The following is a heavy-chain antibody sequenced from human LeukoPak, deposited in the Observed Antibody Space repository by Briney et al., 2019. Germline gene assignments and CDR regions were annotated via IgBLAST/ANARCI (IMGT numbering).Heavy chain of an antibody. J-gene: IGHJ6*03. CDR1: GFTFSSYG. CDR3: ARGEYYYGSGPYYYYMDV. D-gene: IGHD3-10*01. CDR2: IRYDGSNK. V-gene: IGHV3-30*02. Sequence: GGSLRLSCAASGFTFSSYGMHWVRQAPGKGLEWVAFIRYDGSNKYYADSVKGRFTISRDNSKNTLYLQMNSLRAEDTALYYCARGEYYYGSGPYYYYMDVWGKGTTVTVSS.